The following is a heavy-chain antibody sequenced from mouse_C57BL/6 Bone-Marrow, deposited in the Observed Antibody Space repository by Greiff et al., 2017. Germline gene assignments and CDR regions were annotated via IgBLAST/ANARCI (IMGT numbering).Heavy chain of an antibody. CDR3: ASPLYSSGYSFAY. J-gene: IGHJ3*01. Sequence: EVMLVESGGDLVKPGGSLKLSCAASGFTFSSYGMSWVRQTPDKRLEWVATISSGGSYTYYPDSVKGRFTISRDNAKNTLYLQMSSLKSEDTAMYYCASPLYSSGYSFAYWGQGTLVTVSA. D-gene: IGHD3-2*02. V-gene: IGHV5-6*01. CDR1: GFTFSSYG. CDR2: ISSGGSYT.